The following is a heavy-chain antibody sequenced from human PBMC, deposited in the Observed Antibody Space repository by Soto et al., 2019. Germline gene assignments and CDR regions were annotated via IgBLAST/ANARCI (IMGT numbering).Heavy chain of an antibody. CDR1: GGSIISSNFY. J-gene: IGHJ6*02. CDR2: IYYSGSN. CDR3: AREGVAIFGVVITYYGMDV. V-gene: IGHV4-39*02. Sequence: SETLSLTCTVSGGSIISSNFYWGWIRQPPGKALEWIGTIYYSGSNYYNPPLKSRVTISEDTSKNQFSLKLSSVTAADTAVYYCAREGVAIFGVVITYYGMDVWGQGTTVTVSS. D-gene: IGHD3-3*01.